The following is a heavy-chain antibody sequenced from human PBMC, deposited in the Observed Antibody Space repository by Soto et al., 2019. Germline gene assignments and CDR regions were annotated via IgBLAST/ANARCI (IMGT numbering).Heavy chain of an antibody. CDR1: GGTFTSYA. CDR2: IIPIFGTT. D-gene: IGHD3-9*01. Sequence: QVQLVQSGAEVRKPGSSVKVSCKASGGTFTSYAISWVRQAPGQGFEWMGGIIPIFGTTNYAQRFQARVIITAAKSTGPAYMELSSLRSEDTAVYYCARGIPRRTVEALTCDFDSGGQGTLVTVS. CDR3: ARGIPRRTVEALTCDFDS. J-gene: IGHJ4*02. V-gene: IGHV1-69*06.